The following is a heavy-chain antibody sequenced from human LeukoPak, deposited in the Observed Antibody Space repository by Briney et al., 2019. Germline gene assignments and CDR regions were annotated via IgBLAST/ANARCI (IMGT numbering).Heavy chain of an antibody. D-gene: IGHD2-21*01. CDR3: AKDIQGSY. J-gene: IGHJ4*02. Sequence: PGGSLRLSCAASGFTFSSYAMSWVRQAPGKGLEWVSGISGSGGSTYHADSVKGRFTISRDNSKNTVYLQMNSLRAEDTAIYYCAKDIQGSYWGQGTLVTVSS. CDR2: ISGSGGST. V-gene: IGHV3-23*01. CDR1: GFTFSSYA.